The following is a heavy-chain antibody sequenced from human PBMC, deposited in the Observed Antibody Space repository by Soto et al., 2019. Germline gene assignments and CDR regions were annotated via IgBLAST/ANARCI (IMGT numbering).Heavy chain of an antibody. D-gene: IGHD3-10*01. V-gene: IGHV3-30*18. CDR3: AKGSLVYGAFDI. J-gene: IGHJ3*02. CDR2: ISYDGSNK. Sequence: VGSLRLSCASSVCTFSSYGMHCVRQSPGKWLEWVAVISYDGSNKYYADSVKGRFTISRDNSKNTLYLQMNSLRAEDTAVYYCAKGSLVYGAFDIWGQGTMVSVS. CDR1: VCTFSSYG.